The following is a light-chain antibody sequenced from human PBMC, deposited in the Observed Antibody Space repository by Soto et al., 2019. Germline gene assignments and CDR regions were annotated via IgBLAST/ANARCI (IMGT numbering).Light chain of an antibody. CDR2: EGS. J-gene: IGLJ1*01. Sequence: QSVLTQPASVSGSPGQSITISCTGTSSDVGSYNLVSWYQQHPGTAPKLMIYEGSKWPSGVSNRFSGSKSGNTASLTISGLQAEDEADYYCCSYAGNSSFVFGTRTKVTVL. CDR3: CSYAGNSSFV. V-gene: IGLV2-23*01. CDR1: SSDVGSYNL.